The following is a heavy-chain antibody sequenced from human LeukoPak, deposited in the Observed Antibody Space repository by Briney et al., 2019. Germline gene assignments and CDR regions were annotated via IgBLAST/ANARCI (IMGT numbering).Heavy chain of an antibody. Sequence: GGSLRLSCAASGFTFSSYWMSWVRQAPGKGLEWVANINQDGSEKYYVDSVKGRFTMSRDNAKNSLYLQMNSLRAEDTAVYYCAPHCSSTSCPDYWGHGTLVTVSS. CDR3: APHCSSTSCPDY. D-gene: IGHD2-2*01. J-gene: IGHJ4*01. V-gene: IGHV3-7*01. CDR1: GFTFSSYW. CDR2: INQDGSEK.